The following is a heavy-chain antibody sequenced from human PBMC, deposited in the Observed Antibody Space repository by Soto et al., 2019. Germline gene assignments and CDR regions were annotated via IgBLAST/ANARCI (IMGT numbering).Heavy chain of an antibody. D-gene: IGHD3-22*01. CDR2: IIPILGIA. CDR1: GGTLSSYA. Sequence: ASVKVSCKASGGTLSSYAIRWVRQAPGQGLEWMGRIIPILGIANYAQKFQGRVTITADKSTSTAYMELSRLRSEDTTVYYSARTGGVYDSSGNPPEYFKHWGQGTLVTVSS. CDR3: ARTGGVYDSSGNPPEYFKH. J-gene: IGHJ1*01. V-gene: IGHV1-69*04.